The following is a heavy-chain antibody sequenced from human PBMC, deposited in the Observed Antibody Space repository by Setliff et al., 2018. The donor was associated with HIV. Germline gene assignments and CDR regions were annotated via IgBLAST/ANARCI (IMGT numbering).Heavy chain of an antibody. J-gene: IGHJ5*02. Sequence: KASETLSLTCTVSGGPITSGACSWTWIRQPPGKGLELIGYIYYSESTFHNPSLWSRITTSIYRSKIQLSLNLTSVTAADTAVYYCASRVYYYDSNNFLREEGFDPWGQGTLVTVSS. CDR2: IYYSEST. D-gene: IGHD3-22*01. CDR3: ASRVYYYDSNNFLREEGFDP. CDR1: GGPITSGACS. V-gene: IGHV4-30-4*08.